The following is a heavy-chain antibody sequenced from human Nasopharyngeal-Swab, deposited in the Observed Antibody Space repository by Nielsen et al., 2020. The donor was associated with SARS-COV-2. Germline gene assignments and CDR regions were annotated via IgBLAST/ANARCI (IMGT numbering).Heavy chain of an antibody. J-gene: IGHJ6*02. V-gene: IGHV1-58*01. CDR1: GCTFTSSA. D-gene: IGHD2-2*01. Sequence: SVKVSCKASGCTFTSSAVQWVRQARGQRLEWIGWIVVGSGNTNYAQKFQERVTITRDMSTSTAYMELSSLRSEDTAVYYCAARASWYNGMDVWGQGTTVTVSS. CDR3: AARASWYNGMDV. CDR2: IVVGSGNT.